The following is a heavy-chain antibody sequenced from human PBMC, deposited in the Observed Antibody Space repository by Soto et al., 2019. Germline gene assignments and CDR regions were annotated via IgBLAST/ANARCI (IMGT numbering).Heavy chain of an antibody. CDR2: IGAYNGDT. CDR3: ARVRQLVGYFHYYMDV. Sequence: ASVKVSCKASGYTFTNYGITWARQAPGQGLEWMGGIGAYNGDTHYTQRLQGRVTMTTDTSTSTAYMELRGLRSDDTAIYYCARVRQLVGYFHYYMDVWGKGTTVTVSS. D-gene: IGHD6-6*01. J-gene: IGHJ6*03. CDR1: GYTFTNYG. V-gene: IGHV1-18*01.